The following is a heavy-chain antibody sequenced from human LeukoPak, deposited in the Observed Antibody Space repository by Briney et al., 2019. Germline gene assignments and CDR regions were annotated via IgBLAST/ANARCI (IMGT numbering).Heavy chain of an antibody. CDR3: TSDTVDTSLGIDY. CDR1: GFTFSSYW. Sequence: GGSLRLSCAASGFTFSSYWMHWVRQAPGKGLMWVSRINSGGSSTNYADSVKGRFTISRDNAKNTLYLQMNSLRAEDTAVYYCTSDTVDTSLGIDYWGLGTLVTVSS. D-gene: IGHD5-18*01. CDR2: INSGGSST. V-gene: IGHV3-74*01. J-gene: IGHJ4*02.